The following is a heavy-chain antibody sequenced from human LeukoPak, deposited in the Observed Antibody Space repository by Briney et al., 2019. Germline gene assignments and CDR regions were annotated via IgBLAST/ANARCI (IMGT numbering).Heavy chain of an antibody. Sequence: SVSVSCKASGDTFISHAITWVRPAPGQGLEWMGGIIPIIGTGNYAQKSQGRVTITADKSTNTAYMELTSVTSEDTAVYYCARGHDSSGHRAAFWGQGTRVTVSS. CDR1: GDTFISHA. V-gene: IGHV1-69*06. CDR3: ARGHDSSGHRAAF. J-gene: IGHJ4*02. D-gene: IGHD3-22*01. CDR2: IIPIIGTG.